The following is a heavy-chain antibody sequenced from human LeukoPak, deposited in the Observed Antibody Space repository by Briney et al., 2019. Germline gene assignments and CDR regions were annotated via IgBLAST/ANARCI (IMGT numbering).Heavy chain of an antibody. Sequence: ASVKVSCKASGGTFSSYAISWVRQAPGQGLEWMGRIIPIFGTANYAQKFQGRVTITTDESTSTAYMELSSLRSEDTAVYYCAREGFNHYDSSGEPWADYWGQGTLVTVSS. J-gene: IGHJ4*02. CDR2: IIPIFGTA. CDR1: GGTFSSYA. CDR3: AREGFNHYDSSGEPWADY. D-gene: IGHD3-22*01. V-gene: IGHV1-69*05.